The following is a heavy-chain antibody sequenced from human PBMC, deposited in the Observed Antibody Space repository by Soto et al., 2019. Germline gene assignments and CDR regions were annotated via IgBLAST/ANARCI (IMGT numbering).Heavy chain of an antibody. CDR1: GGTFSSYA. Sequence: VKVSCKASGGTFSSYASSWVRQAPGQGLEWMGGIIPIFGTANYAQKFQGRVTITADESTSTAYMELSSLRSEDTAVYYCARDYGGNSGEYYFDYWGQGTLVTVSS. CDR3: ARDYGGNSGEYYFDY. CDR2: IIPIFGTA. J-gene: IGHJ4*02. V-gene: IGHV1-69*13. D-gene: IGHD4-17*01.